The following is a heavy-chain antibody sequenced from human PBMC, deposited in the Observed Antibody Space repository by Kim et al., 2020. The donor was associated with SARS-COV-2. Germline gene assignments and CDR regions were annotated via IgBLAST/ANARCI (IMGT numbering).Heavy chain of an antibody. V-gene: IGHV4-59*01. CDR2: IYYSGST. CDR1: GGSISSYY. J-gene: IGHJ6*02. Sequence: SETLSLTCTVSGGSISSYYWSWIRQPPGKGLEWIGYIYYSGSTNYNPSLKSRVTISVDTSKNQFSLKLSSVTAADTAVYYCARALYYYYGMDVWGQGTTVTVSS. CDR3: ARALYYYYGMDV.